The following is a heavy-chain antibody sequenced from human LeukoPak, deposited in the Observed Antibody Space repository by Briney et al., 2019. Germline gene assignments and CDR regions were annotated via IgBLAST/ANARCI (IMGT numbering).Heavy chain of an antibody. V-gene: IGHV1-46*01. D-gene: IGHD6-19*01. J-gene: IGHJ4*02. CDR1: GYTFSSYY. CDR2: INPSGDTT. Sequence: GASVKVSCKASGYTFSSYYMHWVRQAPGQGLEWMGIINPSGDTTSYAQKFHGRVTMSRDTSTSTVYMELRSLRSEDTAVYYCARRLGVGSGWYGAPFDFWGQGTLVTVSS. CDR3: ARRLGVGSGWYGAPFDF.